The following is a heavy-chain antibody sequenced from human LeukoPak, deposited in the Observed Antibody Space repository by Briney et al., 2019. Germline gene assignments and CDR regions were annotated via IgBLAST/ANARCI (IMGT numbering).Heavy chain of an antibody. CDR3: ARGNQQLPRSTPDY. Sequence: GGSLRLSCAVSGFTFSSSWMRWVRQAPGKGLVWVSHIKTDGSTTAYADSVKGRFTISRDNAKNTLYLQMNSLRAEDTGVYYCARGNQQLPRSTPDYWGQGTLVTVSS. D-gene: IGHD2-2*01. J-gene: IGHJ4*02. CDR1: GFTFSSSW. CDR2: IKTDGSTT. V-gene: IGHV3-74*01.